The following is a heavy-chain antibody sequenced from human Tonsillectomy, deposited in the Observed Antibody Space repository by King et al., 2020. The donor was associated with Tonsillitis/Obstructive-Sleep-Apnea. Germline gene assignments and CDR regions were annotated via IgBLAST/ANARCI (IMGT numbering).Heavy chain of an antibody. J-gene: IGHJ6*03. CDR3: ARDHFMDV. CDR1: GFTFRSYV. Sequence: VQLVESGGGVVRPGRSLRLFCAASGFTFRSYVMHWVRQAPGKGLEWVADIMYDGSNQSYGDSVKGRFTISRDNSKNTLYLQMNSLRAEDTGVYYCARDHFMDVWGKGTTVTVSS. CDR2: IMYDGSNQ. V-gene: IGHV3-30*01.